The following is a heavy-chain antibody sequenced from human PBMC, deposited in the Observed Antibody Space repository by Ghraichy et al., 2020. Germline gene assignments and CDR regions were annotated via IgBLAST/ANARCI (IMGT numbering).Heavy chain of an antibody. D-gene: IGHD3-22*01. V-gene: IGHV4-34*01. J-gene: IGHJ4*02. CDR3: ARRRARGYPIDY. CDR1: GGSFSGYY. CDR2: INHSGST. Sequence: SETLSLTCAVYGGSFSGYYWSWIRQPPGKGLEWIGEINHSGSTNYNPSLKSRVTISVDTSKNQFSLKLSSVTAADTAVYYCARRRARGYPIDYWGQGTLVTVSS.